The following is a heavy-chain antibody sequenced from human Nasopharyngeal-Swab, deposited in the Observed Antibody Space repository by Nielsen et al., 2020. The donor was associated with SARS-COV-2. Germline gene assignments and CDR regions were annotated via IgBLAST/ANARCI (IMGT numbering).Heavy chain of an antibody. J-gene: IGHJ4*02. V-gene: IGHV3-53*01. CDR2: LKSGGGT. D-gene: IGHD1-26*01. CDR3: ARVRQSGAYFPFDS. Sequence: GASLKISCVASGFTVSSNFVSWVRQAPGKGLGWVSLLKSGGGTFYADSVRGRFTISRDNSRNTVYLQMNSLRAEDTAVYYCARVRQSGAYFPFDSWGLGTLVTVSS. CDR1: GFTVSSNF.